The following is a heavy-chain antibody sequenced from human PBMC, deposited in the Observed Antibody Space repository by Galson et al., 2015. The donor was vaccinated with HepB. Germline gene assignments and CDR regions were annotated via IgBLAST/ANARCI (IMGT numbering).Heavy chain of an antibody. CDR1: GFTFDDYA. V-gene: IGHV3-9*01. J-gene: IGHJ4*02. CDR2: ISWNGGSI. CDR3: TKDMSSTPSLSIYFDS. D-gene: IGHD2-2*01. Sequence: SLRLSCAASGFTFDDYAMHWVRQAPGKGLEWVSGISWNGGSIGYADSVKGRFTTSRDNARNSLFLQVNSLGPDDTALYFCTKDMSSTPSLSIYFDSWGQGTLVTVSS.